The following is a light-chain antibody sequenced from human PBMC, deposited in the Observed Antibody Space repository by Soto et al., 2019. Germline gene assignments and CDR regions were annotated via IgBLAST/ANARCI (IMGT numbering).Light chain of an antibody. CDR3: QLYGSSPWT. J-gene: IGKJ1*01. V-gene: IGKV3-20*01. CDR1: QSVSNTY. CDR2: GVS. Sequence: EIVLTQAPGTLSLSPGERDTLSCRASQSVSNTYLAWFQQEPGQAPRLLIHGVSIRATGIPDRFSGSGSGTDFTLTISRLEPEDFAVYYCQLYGSSPWTFGQRTKVDIK.